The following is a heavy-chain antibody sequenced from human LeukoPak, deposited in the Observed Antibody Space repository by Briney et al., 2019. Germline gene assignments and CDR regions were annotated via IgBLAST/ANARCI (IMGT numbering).Heavy chain of an antibody. Sequence: SETLSLTCTVSGGSISSSSYYWGWIRQPPGKGLEWIGSIYYSGSTYYNPSLKSRVTISVDTSKNQFSLKVSSVTAADTAVYYCARLDYGDYYFGYWDQGTLVTVSS. CDR3: ARLDYGDYYFGY. J-gene: IGHJ4*02. CDR2: IYYSGST. D-gene: IGHD4-17*01. V-gene: IGHV4-39*01. CDR1: GGSISSSSYY.